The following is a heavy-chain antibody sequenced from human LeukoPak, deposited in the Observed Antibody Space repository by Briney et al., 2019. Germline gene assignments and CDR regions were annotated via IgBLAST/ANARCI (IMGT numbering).Heavy chain of an antibody. CDR2: IYYSGST. CDR1: GGSISSSSYY. J-gene: IGHJ3*02. V-gene: IGHV4-39*01. CDR3: ARGWQWLDSDAFDI. Sequence: SETLSLTCTVSGGSISSSSYYWGWIRQPPGKGLEWIGSIYYSGSTYYNPSLKSRVTISVDTSKNQFSLKLSSVTAADTAVYYCARGWQWLDSDAFDIWGQGTMVTVSS. D-gene: IGHD6-19*01.